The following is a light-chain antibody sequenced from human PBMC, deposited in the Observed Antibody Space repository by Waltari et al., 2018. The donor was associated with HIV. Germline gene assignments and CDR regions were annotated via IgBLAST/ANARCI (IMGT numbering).Light chain of an antibody. CDR3: QQSDGSLWT. V-gene: IGKV1-39*01. CDR1: RTIGTY. Sequence: ILMTQSPSSLYASVGDKVTISCRASRTIGTYLNWYQQKPGKAPKILIYAASGLQSGVPSRFSGGGSGTDFTLTISCLQPEDFATYFCQQSDGSLWTFGQGTKVGIK. CDR2: AAS. J-gene: IGKJ1*01.